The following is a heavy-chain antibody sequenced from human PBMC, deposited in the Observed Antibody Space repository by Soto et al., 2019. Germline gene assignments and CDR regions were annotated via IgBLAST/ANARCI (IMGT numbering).Heavy chain of an antibody. CDR3: AMVDVYVTASPQVV. Sequence: QVQLVQSGAEVKNRGASVKVSCKAFGYRFTSYGIGWARQAPGQGLEWMGWINAYNGNTNYAQNFQGRVTLTTDTSTSTAYMELRSLRSNDTAVYYCAMVDVYVTASPQVVWGRGTTVTVSS. D-gene: IGHD3-16*01. CDR1: GYRFTSYG. J-gene: IGHJ6*02. CDR2: INAYNGNT. V-gene: IGHV1-18*01.